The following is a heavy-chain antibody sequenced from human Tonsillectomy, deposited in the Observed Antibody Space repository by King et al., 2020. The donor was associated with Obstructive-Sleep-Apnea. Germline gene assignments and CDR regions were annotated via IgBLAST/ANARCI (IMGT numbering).Heavy chain of an antibody. V-gene: IGHV1-18*04. Sequence: QLVQSGLEVKKPGASVKVSCKASGYTFTSYGISWVRQAPGQGLECMGWISPYNGNTNYAQKLQGRVTMTTDISTRTAYMELRSLRSDDTALYYCTRDHGALDPWGQGTLVTVSS. CDR1: GYTFTSYG. CDR2: ISPYNGNT. J-gene: IGHJ5*02. CDR3: TRDHGALDP. D-gene: IGHD1-26*01.